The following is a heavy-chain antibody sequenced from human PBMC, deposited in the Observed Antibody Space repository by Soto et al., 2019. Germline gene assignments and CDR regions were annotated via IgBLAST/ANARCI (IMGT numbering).Heavy chain of an antibody. V-gene: IGHV1-18*01. Sequence: QVQLVQSGAEVKKPGASVKVSCKASGYTFTSYGISWVRQAPGQGLEWMGWISAYNGHTNYAQKLQGRVTMTTYTSTSPAYMELRSLRSDDTAVYYCTRGELGSGTAVAGMDDAFDIWGQGTMVTVSS. CDR3: TRGELGSGTAVAGMDDAFDI. CDR1: GYTFTSYG. J-gene: IGHJ3*02. D-gene: IGHD6-19*01. CDR2: ISAYNGHT.